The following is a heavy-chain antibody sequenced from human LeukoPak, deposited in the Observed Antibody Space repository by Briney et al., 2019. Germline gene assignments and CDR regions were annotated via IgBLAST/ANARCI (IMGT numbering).Heavy chain of an antibody. D-gene: IGHD3-10*01. J-gene: IGHJ4*02. CDR1: GGSISISSHY. V-gene: IGHV4-39*07. CDR2: VYYSGTT. Sequence: SETLSLTCTVSGGSISISSHYWGWIRQPPGKGLEWIGNVYYSGTTYYNPSLKSRVTISLDTSKNQFSLKLSSVTAADTAVYYCARGYYGSGRTTYYFDYWGQGTLVTVSS. CDR3: ARGYYGSGRTTYYFDY.